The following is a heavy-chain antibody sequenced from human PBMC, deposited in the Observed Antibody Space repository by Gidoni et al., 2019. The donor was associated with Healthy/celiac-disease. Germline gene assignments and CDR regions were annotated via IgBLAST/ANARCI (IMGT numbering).Heavy chain of an antibody. D-gene: IGHD4-17*01. CDR2: DT. V-gene: IGHV3-13*01. J-gene: IGHJ2*01. CDR3: ARRATVHWYFDL. Sequence: DTYYPGSVKGRFTISTENAKNPLYLQMSSLVSGDTAVYYGARRATVHWYFDLWGRGTLVTVSS.